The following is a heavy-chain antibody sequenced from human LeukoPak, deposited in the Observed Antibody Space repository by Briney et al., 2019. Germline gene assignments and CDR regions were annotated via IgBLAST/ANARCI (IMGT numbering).Heavy chain of an antibody. D-gene: IGHD2-15*01. CDR3: ARGSGVVVVAATPDVFDY. CDR1: GYTFTSYG. J-gene: IGHJ4*02. Sequence: GASVKVSCKASGYTFTSYGIIWVRQAPGQGLEWMGWISAYNGNTNYAQKLQGRVTMTTDTSTSTAYMELRSLRSDDTAVYYCARGSGVVVVAATPDVFDYWGQGTLVTVSS. V-gene: IGHV1-18*01. CDR2: ISAYNGNT.